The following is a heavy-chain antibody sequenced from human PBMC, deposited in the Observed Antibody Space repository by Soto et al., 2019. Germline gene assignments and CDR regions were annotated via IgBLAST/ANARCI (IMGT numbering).Heavy chain of an antibody. CDR3: ATKGSPPGGMITFGGVIVRVFKGFDP. D-gene: IGHD3-16*02. CDR1: GYTLTELS. CDR2: FDPEDGET. Sequence: ASVKVSCKVSGYTLTELSMHWVRQAPGKGLEWMGGFDPEDGETIYAQKFQGRVTMTEDTSTDTAYMELSSLRSEDTALYYCATKGSPPGGMITFGGVIVRVFKGFDPWGQGTLVTVSS. V-gene: IGHV1-24*01. J-gene: IGHJ5*02.